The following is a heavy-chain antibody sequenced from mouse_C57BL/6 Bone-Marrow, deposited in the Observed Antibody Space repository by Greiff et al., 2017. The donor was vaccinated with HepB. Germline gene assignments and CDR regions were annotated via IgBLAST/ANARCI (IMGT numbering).Heavy chain of an antibody. CDR3: ARGWLRRRTWFAY. Sequence: VQLQQSGAELVKPGASVKMSCKASGYTFTSYWITWVKQRPGQGLEWIGDIYPGSGSTNYNEKFKSKATLTVDTSSSTAYTQLSSLTSEDSAVYYCARGWLRRRTWFAYWGQGTLVTVSA. D-gene: IGHD2-2*01. CDR1: GYTFTSYW. J-gene: IGHJ3*01. V-gene: IGHV1-55*01. CDR2: IYPGSGST.